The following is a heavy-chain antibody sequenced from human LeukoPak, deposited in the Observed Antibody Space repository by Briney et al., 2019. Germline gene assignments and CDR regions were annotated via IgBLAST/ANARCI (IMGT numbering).Heavy chain of an antibody. CDR1: GFTFSSYS. CDR3: ARGLVVAAPDDY. J-gene: IGHJ4*02. CDR2: ISSSSSYI. V-gene: IGHV3-21*01. D-gene: IGHD2-15*01. Sequence: GGSLRLSCAASGFTFSSYSMNWVRQAPGKGLEWVSSISSSSSYIYYADSVKGRFTISRDNAKNSLYLQMNSLRAEDTAVYYCARGLVVAAPDDYWGQGTLVTVTS.